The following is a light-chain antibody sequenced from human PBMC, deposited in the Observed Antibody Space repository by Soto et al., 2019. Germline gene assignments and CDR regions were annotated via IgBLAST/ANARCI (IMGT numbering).Light chain of an antibody. CDR2: KAS. CDR3: QQYNTFPWT. J-gene: IGKJ1*01. V-gene: IGKV1-5*03. CDR1: QSIRSW. Sequence: DIQMTQSPSTLSASVGDRVTITCRASQSIRSWLAWYQQKPGKAPKVLIYKASNLESGVPSRFSGCGSGTEFPLTIRRLLPDDFATYYCQQYNTFPWTFGQGTKVDIK.